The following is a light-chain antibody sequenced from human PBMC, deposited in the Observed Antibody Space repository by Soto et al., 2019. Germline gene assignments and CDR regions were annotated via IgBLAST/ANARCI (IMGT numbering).Light chain of an antibody. CDR3: SSYTSSSPYV. J-gene: IGLJ1*01. CDR1: SSDVGGYNY. Sequence: QSALTQPASVSGSPGQSITISCTRTSSDVGGYNYVSWYQQHPGKAPKLLIYEVSNRPSGVSNRFSGSKSGITASLTISGLQAEDEADYYCSSYTSSSPYVFGTGTKLTVL. CDR2: EVS. V-gene: IGLV2-14*01.